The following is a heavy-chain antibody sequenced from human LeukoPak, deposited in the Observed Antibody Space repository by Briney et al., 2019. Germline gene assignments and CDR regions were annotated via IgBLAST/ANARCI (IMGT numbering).Heavy chain of an antibody. CDR1: GFIFSSYE. V-gene: IGHV3-48*03. Sequence: GGSLRLSCAASGFIFSSYEMNWVRQAPGKGLEWVSYISSSGSTIYYADSVKGRFTISRDNAKNSLYLQTYSLRAEDTAVYHCAELGITMIGGVWGKGTTVTISS. CDR2: ISSSGSTI. J-gene: IGHJ6*04. CDR3: AELGITMIGGV. D-gene: IGHD3-10*02.